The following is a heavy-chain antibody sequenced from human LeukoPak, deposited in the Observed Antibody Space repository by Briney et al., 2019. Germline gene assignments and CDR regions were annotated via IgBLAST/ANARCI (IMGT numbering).Heavy chain of an antibody. Sequence: SETLSLTCTVSGGSISSGSYYWSWIRQPAGKGLEWIGRIYTSGSTNYNPSLKSRVTISVDTSKNQFSLKLSSVTAADTAVYYCARDVGDFDWSFFDYWGQGTLVTVSS. CDR1: GGSISSGSYY. J-gene: IGHJ4*02. D-gene: IGHD3-9*01. V-gene: IGHV4-61*02. CDR2: IYTSGST. CDR3: ARDVGDFDWSFFDY.